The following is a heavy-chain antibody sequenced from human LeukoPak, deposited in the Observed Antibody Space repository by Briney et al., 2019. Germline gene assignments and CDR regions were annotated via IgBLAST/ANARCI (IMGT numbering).Heavy chain of an antibody. D-gene: IGHD6-19*01. CDR2: ISGSGGST. CDR3: AKDYSSGWYYFQH. J-gene: IGHJ1*01. CDR1: GFTLSSYA. V-gene: IGHV3-23*01. Sequence: GGSLRLSCAASGFTLSSYAMSWVRQAPGKGLEWVSAISGSGGSTYYADSVKGRFTNSRDNSKNTLYLQMNSLRAEDTAVYYCAKDYSSGWYYFQHWGQGTLVTVSS.